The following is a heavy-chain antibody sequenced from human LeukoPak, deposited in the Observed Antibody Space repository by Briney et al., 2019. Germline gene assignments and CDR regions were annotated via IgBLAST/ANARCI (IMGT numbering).Heavy chain of an antibody. CDR3: ARVVVPAGWYFDL. CDR2: IYYSGST. J-gene: IGHJ2*01. Sequence: SETLSLTCTVSGGSISSYYWSWTRQPPGKGLGWIGYIYYSGSTNYNPSLKSRVTISVDTSKNQFSLKLSSVTAADTAVYYCARVVVPAGWYFDLWGRGTLVTVSS. V-gene: IGHV4-59*01. D-gene: IGHD2-2*01. CDR1: GGSISSYY.